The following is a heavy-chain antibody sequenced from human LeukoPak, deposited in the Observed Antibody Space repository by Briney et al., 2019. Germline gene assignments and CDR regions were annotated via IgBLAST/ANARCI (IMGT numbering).Heavy chain of an antibody. D-gene: IGHD2-15*01. J-gene: IGHJ4*02. CDR3: AKDLSGAHDY. CDR1: GFTFSSYA. V-gene: IGHV3-30-3*01. Sequence: PGGSLRLSCAASGFTFSSYAMHWVRQAPGKGLEWVAVISYDGSNKYYADSVKGRFTISRDNAKNTLYLQMNSLRVEDTAVYYCAKDLSGAHDYWGQGTVVTVSS. CDR2: ISYDGSNK.